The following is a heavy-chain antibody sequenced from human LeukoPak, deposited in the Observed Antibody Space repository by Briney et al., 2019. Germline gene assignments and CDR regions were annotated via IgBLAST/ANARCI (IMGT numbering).Heavy chain of an antibody. CDR3: AKDLNGKMATIEIFDY. J-gene: IGHJ4*02. Sequence: GGSLRLSCAASVFTFSSYGMYWVRQAPGKGLEWVAFIRSDGNKKYYADSVKGRFTISRDNSRNTLYLQMNSLRAEDTAVYYCAKDLNGKMATIEIFDYWGQGTLVTVSS. D-gene: IGHD5-24*01. V-gene: IGHV3-30*02. CDR1: VFTFSSYG. CDR2: IRSDGNKK.